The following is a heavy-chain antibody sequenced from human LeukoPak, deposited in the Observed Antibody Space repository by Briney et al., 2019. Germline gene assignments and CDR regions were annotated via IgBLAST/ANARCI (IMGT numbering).Heavy chain of an antibody. CDR3: ARETGFGELAG. J-gene: IGHJ4*02. Sequence: NPGGSLRLSCAASGFTFSRNSMNWVRQSPGKGLEWVSSMSSSSAYKYYADSVKGRFTISRDNAKNSLYLQMNSLRAEDTALYYCARETGFGELAGWGQGTLVTVSS. CDR2: MSSSSAYK. V-gene: IGHV3-21*01. D-gene: IGHD3-10*01. CDR1: GFTFSRNS.